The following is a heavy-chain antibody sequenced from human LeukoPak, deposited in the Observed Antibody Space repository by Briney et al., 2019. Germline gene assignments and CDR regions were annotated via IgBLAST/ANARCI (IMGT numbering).Heavy chain of an antibody. V-gene: IGHV4-59*08. J-gene: IGHJ4*02. Sequence: PSETLSLTSTVSGGSISSYYWSWIRQPPGKGLEWIGYTYYSGSTNYNPSLKSRVTISVDTSKNQFSLKLSSVTAADTAVYYCARHGPDCSGGSCYSLIDYWGQGTLVTVSS. D-gene: IGHD2-15*01. CDR2: TYYSGST. CDR3: ARHGPDCSGGSCYSLIDY. CDR1: GGSISSYY.